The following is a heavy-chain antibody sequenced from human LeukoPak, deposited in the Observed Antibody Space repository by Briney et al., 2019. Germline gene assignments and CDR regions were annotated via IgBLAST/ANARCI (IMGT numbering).Heavy chain of an antibody. CDR2: TCYRSKWYY. CDR1: GDSVSTNSVA. D-gene: IGHD6-19*01. Sequence: SQTLSLTCAISGDSVSTNSVAWNWIRQSPSRGLEWLGRTCYRSKWYYDFALSVKSRITINPDTSKNQFSLHLNSVTPEDTAVYYCARDSNGWTLDYWGQGILVTVSS. V-gene: IGHV6-1*01. J-gene: IGHJ4*02. CDR3: ARDSNGWTLDY.